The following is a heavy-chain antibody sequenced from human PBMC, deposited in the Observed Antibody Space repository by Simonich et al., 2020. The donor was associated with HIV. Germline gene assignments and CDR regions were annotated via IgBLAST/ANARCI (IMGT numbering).Heavy chain of an antibody. Sequence: QVQLQQWGAGLLKPSETLSLTCAVSGGSFSSYYWSWIRQPPGKGLEWIGEINHVGNTSYNPSLKSRLTISVDTSKNQFSRRLSSVTAADTAIYYCARHHELGMGWFDPWGQGTLVTVSS. J-gene: IGHJ5*02. CDR2: INHVGNT. D-gene: IGHD7-27*01. CDR1: GGSFSSYY. CDR3: ARHHELGMGWFDP. V-gene: IGHV4-34*01.